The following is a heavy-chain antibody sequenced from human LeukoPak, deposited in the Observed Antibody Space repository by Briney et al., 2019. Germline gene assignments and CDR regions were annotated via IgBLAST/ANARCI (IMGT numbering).Heavy chain of an antibody. CDR1: GGSISSSYW. CDR3: ARGRMNLDY. V-gene: IGHV4-4*02. D-gene: IGHD1-14*01. J-gene: IGHJ4*02. Sequence: PSGTLSLTCAVSGGSISSSYWWSWVRQPPGKGLEWIGEVYHSGSTNYSPSLKSRVTISVDTSKNQFSLKLSSVTAADTAVYYCARGRMNLDYWGQGTLVTVSS. CDR2: VYHSGST.